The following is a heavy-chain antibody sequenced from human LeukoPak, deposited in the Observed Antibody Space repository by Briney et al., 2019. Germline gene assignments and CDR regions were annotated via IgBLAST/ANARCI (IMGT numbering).Heavy chain of an antibody. Sequence: ASETLSLTCTVSGGSISSYYWSWIRQPPGKGLEWIGYIYYSGSTNYNPSLKSRVTISVDTSKNQFSLKLSSVTAADTAVYYCARSKMADIFDYWGQGTLVTVSS. V-gene: IGHV4-59*08. CDR3: ARSKMADIFDY. J-gene: IGHJ4*02. CDR1: GGSISSYY. D-gene: IGHD5-24*01. CDR2: IYYSGST.